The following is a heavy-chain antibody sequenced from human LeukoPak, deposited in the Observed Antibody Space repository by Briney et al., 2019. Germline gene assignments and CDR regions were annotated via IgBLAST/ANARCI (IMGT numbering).Heavy chain of an antibody. CDR3: ARKYYYDSSGYYYDY. J-gene: IGHJ4*02. D-gene: IGHD3-22*01. V-gene: IGHV4-30-4*08. CDR1: GGSISSGDYY. CDR2: IYYSGST. Sequence: SETLSLTCTVSGGSISSGDYYWSWIRQPPGKGLEWCGYIYYSGSTYYNPSLKSRVTISVDTSKNQFSLKLSSVTAADTAVYYSARKYYYDSSGYYYDYWGQGTLVTVSS.